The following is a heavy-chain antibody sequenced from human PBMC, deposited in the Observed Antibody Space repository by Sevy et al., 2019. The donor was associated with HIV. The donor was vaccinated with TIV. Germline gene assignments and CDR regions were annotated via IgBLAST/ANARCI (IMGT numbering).Heavy chain of an antibody. CDR2: ISDDGNNN. J-gene: IGHJ4*02. CDR1: GFTFSTYA. CDR3: ASHYYDTTGYYYPLDY. Sequence: GGSLRLSCTASGFTFSTYAMCWVRQAPGKGLEWVAVISDDGNNNDYADSVKGRFTVSRDNSKNTLYLQMYSLRAEDTAVYYCASHYYDTTGYYYPLDYWGQGTLVTVSS. D-gene: IGHD3-22*01. V-gene: IGHV3-30*04.